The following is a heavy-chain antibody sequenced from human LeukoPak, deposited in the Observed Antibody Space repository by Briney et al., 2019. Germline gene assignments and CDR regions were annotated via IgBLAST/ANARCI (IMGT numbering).Heavy chain of an antibody. CDR3: AKDIPISIVGASSDAFDI. CDR2: ISYDGSNK. J-gene: IGHJ3*02. V-gene: IGHV3-30-3*01. D-gene: IGHD1-26*01. CDR1: RFTFSIYA. Sequence: GGALRLSRAASRFTFSIYAMHSVRPAPGKGREWVALISYDGSNKYYADSVKGRFTISRDNSKTTLYLQMNSLRAEVTAVYYCAKDIPISIVGASSDAFDIWGQGTMVTVSS.